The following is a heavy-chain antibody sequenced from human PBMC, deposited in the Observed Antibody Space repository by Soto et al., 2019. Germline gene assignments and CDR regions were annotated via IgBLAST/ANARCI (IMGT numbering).Heavy chain of an antibody. Sequence: QVQLVQSGAEVKKPGSSVKVSCKASGGTFSSYTISWVRQAPGQGLEWMGRIIPILGIANYAQKFQGRVTSTADKSTSTAYMELSSLRSEDTAVYYCARTRTTAWWTDAFDIWGQGTMVTVSS. CDR3: ARTRTTAWWTDAFDI. D-gene: IGHD2-15*01. V-gene: IGHV1-69*02. J-gene: IGHJ3*02. CDR1: GGTFSSYT. CDR2: IIPILGIA.